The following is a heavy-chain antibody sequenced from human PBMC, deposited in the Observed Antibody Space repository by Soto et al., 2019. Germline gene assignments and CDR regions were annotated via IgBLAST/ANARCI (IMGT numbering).Heavy chain of an antibody. V-gene: IGHV1-46*01. D-gene: IGHD2-15*01. Sequence: QVQLVQSGAEVKKPGASVKVSCKASGYTFTSYYMHWVRQAPGQGLEWMGIINPSGGSTSYAQKFQGRVTMTRDTSPSTVYMERSSLRSEDTAVYYCARDVRCSGGSCYSIPTNYYYYYGMDVWGQGTTVTVSS. J-gene: IGHJ6*02. CDR1: GYTFTSYY. CDR3: ARDVRCSGGSCYSIPTNYYYYYGMDV. CDR2: INPSGGST.